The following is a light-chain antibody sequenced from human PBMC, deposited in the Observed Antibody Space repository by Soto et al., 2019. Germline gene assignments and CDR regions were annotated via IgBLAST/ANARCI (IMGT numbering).Light chain of an antibody. CDR2: TAS. CDR3: QQYSDSSRS. V-gene: IGKV1-5*03. CDR1: QNIDTW. Sequence: DIQMTRSPSTLSASIGDRITISCRASQNIDTWLAWYQQRPGEAPKLLIYTASNLENGVPSRFSGSGSGTAFTLTISSLQPEGFATYYCQQYSDSSRSFGQGTQVE. J-gene: IGKJ1*01.